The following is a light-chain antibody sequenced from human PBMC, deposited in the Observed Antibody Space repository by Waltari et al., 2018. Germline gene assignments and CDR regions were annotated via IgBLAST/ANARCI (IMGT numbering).Light chain of an antibody. CDR1: SSNIGSNT. Sequence: QSVLTQPPSASGTPGQRVTISCSGSSSNIGSNTVNWYQQLPGTAPKPLISSNNQRPSGVPDRFAGSKSGTSASLAISGLQSEDEADYYCAAWDDSLNGVVFGGGTKLTVL. CDR2: SNN. J-gene: IGLJ2*01. CDR3: AAWDDSLNGVV. V-gene: IGLV1-44*01.